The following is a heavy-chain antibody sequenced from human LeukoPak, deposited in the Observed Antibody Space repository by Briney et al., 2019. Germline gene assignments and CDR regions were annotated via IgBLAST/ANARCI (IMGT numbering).Heavy chain of an antibody. J-gene: IGHJ4*02. CDR1: GLTFNSYA. CDR2: ISYDGSNK. D-gene: IGHD4-17*01. V-gene: IGHV3-30-3*01. Sequence: GGSLRLSRAASGLTFNSYAMHWVRQALGKGLAWVAVISYDGSNKYYAESVKGRFTISRDNSKTTLYLQMNSLRAEDTAVYYCARDGGRYHYGDCFDYGGQGTLVTVSS. CDR3: ARDGGRYHYGDCFDY.